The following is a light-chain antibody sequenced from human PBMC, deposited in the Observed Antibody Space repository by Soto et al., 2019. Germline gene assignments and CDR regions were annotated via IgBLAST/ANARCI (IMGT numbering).Light chain of an antibody. J-gene: IGKJ1*01. V-gene: IGKV1-16*02. CDR2: AAS. CDR3: QQYNSYPRT. Sequence: DIQMTQSPSSLSASVGDRVTITCRASQDISNYLAWFQQKPGKAPQSLIYAASSWQSGVPSKFSGSGSGTDFTLTISSLQPEDFATYYCQQYNSYPRTFGQGTKVEIK. CDR1: QDISNY.